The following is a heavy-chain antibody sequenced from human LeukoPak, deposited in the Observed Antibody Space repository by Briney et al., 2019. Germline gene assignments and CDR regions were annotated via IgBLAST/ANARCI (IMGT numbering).Heavy chain of an antibody. CDR3: ARLGLYDSSGYYYV. J-gene: IGHJ1*01. CDR2: IFHDGTT. CDR1: GGSISSSNW. D-gene: IGHD3-22*01. V-gene: IGHV4-4*02. Sequence: SETLSLTCAVSGGSISSSNWWSWVRQPPGKGLEWIGDIFHDGTTNFNPSLKSRLTISTDKSKNQFSLKLSSVTAADTAVYYCARLGLYDSSGYYYVWGQGTLVTVSP.